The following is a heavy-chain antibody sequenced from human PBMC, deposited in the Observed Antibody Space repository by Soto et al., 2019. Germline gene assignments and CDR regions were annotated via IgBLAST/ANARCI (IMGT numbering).Heavy chain of an antibody. Sequence: QVQLQESGPGLVKPSETLSLTCTVSGGSISSYYWSWIRQPPGKGLEWIGYIYYSGSTNYNPSLKSRVTISVDTSKNQFSLKLSSVTAADTAVYYCARGWDVKGSSAHYGMDVWGQGTTVTVSS. CDR3: ARGWDVKGSSAHYGMDV. CDR2: IYYSGST. CDR1: GGSISSYY. D-gene: IGHD2-2*01. V-gene: IGHV4-59*01. J-gene: IGHJ6*02.